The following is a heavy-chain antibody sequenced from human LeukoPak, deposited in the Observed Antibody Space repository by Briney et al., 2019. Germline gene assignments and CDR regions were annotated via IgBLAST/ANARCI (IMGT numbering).Heavy chain of an antibody. CDR2: ISAYNGNT. CDR3: ARANLTYYDFWSGYYIGYWFDP. CDR1: GYTFTSYG. J-gene: IGHJ5*02. D-gene: IGHD3-3*01. Sequence: ASVKVSCKASGYTFTSYGISWVRQAPGQGLEWVGWISAYNGNTNYAQKLQGRVTMTTDTSTSTAYMELRSLRSDDTAVYYCARANLTYYDFWSGYYIGYWFDPWGQGTLVTVSS. V-gene: IGHV1-18*01.